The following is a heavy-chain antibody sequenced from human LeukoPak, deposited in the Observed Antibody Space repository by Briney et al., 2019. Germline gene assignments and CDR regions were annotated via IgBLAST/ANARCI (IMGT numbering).Heavy chain of an antibody. CDR2: ISGSGGST. Sequence: PGGSLRLSCAASGFTVSSNYMSWVRQAPGKGLEWVSAISGSGGSTYYAGSVKGRFTISRDNSKNTLYLQMNSLRAEDTAVYYCAKRRGLELLYYYYMDVWGKGTTVTVSS. J-gene: IGHJ6*03. CDR1: GFTVSSNY. V-gene: IGHV3-23*01. CDR3: AKRRGLELLYYYYMDV. D-gene: IGHD1-7*01.